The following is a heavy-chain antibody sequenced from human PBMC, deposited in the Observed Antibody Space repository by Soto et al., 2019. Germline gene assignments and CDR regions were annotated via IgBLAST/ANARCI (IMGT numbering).Heavy chain of an antibody. CDR3: AKDPKYYDFWSGYSYFDY. CDR1: GFTFSSYD. V-gene: IGHV3-13*01. D-gene: IGHD3-3*01. J-gene: IGHJ4*02. Sequence: PGGSLRLSCAASGFTFSSYDMHWVRQSTGRGLEWVSVIGVAGDTYYPGSVKGRFTISRDNAKNTLYLQMNSLSAEDTAVYYCAKDPKYYDFWSGYSYFDYWGQGTLVTVSS. CDR2: IGVAGDT.